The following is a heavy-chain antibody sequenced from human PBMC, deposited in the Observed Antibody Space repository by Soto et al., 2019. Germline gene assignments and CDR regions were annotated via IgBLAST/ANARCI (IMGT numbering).Heavy chain of an antibody. J-gene: IGHJ6*02. Sequence: PLQGLSLTCGMSGYSVSGNSAAWNGIREAPSRGLEWLGRTYYRSKWYNDYAVSVKSRITINPGTYKNQFSLQLNSVTPEDTAAYYCASSPERYYYYGMDVWGQGTTVTVSS. V-gene: IGHV6-1*01. CDR3: ASSPERYYYYGMDV. CDR1: GYSVSGNSAA. CDR2: TYYRSKWYN. D-gene: IGHD1-26*01.